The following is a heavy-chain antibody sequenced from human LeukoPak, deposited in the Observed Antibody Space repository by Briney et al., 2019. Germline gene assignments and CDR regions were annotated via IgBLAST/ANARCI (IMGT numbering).Heavy chain of an antibody. J-gene: IGHJ1*01. CDR3: ARDTSVASGMQH. CDR2: FVTTTR. D-gene: IGHD6-19*01. V-gene: IGHV4-59*01. Sequence: NPSETLSLTSTVSGGSISSYSWSWIRQSPGKGLEWIASFVTTTRTYNPSFKSRVAMSLDTSKNQFSLSLKSLTTADSAIYYCARDTSVASGMQHWGRGTLVTVSS. CDR1: GGSISSYS.